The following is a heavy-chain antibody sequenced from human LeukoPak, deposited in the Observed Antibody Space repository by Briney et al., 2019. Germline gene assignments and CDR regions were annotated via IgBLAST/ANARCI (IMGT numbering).Heavy chain of an antibody. CDR3: AKTRGLSGPHSSGWYDFDY. Sequence: PGGSLRLSCAASGFTFSSYSMNWVRQAPGKGLEWVSSISSSSSYIYYADSVKGRFTISRDNAKNSLYLQMNSLRAEDTAVYYCAKTRGLSGPHSSGWYDFDYWGQGTLVTVSS. CDR2: ISSSSSYI. CDR1: GFTFSSYS. V-gene: IGHV3-21*01. J-gene: IGHJ4*02. D-gene: IGHD6-19*01.